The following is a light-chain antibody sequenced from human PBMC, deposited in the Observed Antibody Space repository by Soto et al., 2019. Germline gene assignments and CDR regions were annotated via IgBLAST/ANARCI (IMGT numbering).Light chain of an antibody. CDR1: SSDVGGYNY. J-gene: IGLJ2*01. CDR3: SSYTSSSTLDVV. Sequence: QSVLTQPASVSGSPGQSITISCTGTSSDVGGYNYVSWYQQHPGKAPKLMIYDVSNRPSGVSNRFSGSKSGNTASLTISGLQAEDEADYCCSSYTSSSTLDVVFGGGTKVTVL. V-gene: IGLV2-14*01. CDR2: DVS.